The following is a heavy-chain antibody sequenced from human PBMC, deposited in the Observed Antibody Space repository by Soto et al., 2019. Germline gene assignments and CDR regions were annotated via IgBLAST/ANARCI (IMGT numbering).Heavy chain of an antibody. V-gene: IGHV3-30*18. Sequence: QVQLVESGGGVVQPGRSLRLSCAAPGFTFTTYGMHWVRQAPGKGLEWVAVISYDGRTKYYADSVKGRFTVSRDNSNNTVYLQLNSLRADDTAVYYCAKDTFAYCSGGSCLYFYCLDVWGQGTTVTVSS. CDR1: GFTFTTYG. J-gene: IGHJ6*02. CDR3: AKDTFAYCSGGSCLYFYCLDV. CDR2: ISYDGRTK. D-gene: IGHD2-15*01.